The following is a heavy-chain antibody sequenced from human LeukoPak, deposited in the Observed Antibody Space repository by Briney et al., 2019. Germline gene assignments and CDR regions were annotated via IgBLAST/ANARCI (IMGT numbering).Heavy chain of an antibody. V-gene: IGHV1-18*01. D-gene: IGHD2-2*01. CDR2: ISAYNGNT. J-gene: IGHJ6*02. Sequence: ASVKVSCKASGYTFTSYGISWVRQAPGQGLEWMGWISAYNGNTNYAQKLQGRVTMTTDTSTSTAYMERRSLRSDDTAVYYCARDTGYCSSTSCYNGMDVWGQGTTVTVSS. CDR3: ARDTGYCSSTSCYNGMDV. CDR1: GYTFTSYG.